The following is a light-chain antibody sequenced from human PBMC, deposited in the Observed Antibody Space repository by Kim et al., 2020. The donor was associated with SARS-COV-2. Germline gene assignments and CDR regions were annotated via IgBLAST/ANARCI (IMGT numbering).Light chain of an antibody. J-gene: IGKJ2*01. CDR1: QSVSSSY. Sequence: SPGERAPLSCRASQSVSSSYLAWYQQKSGQAPRLLIYGASSRATGIPDRFSGSGSGTDFTLTISRLEPEDFAVYYCQQYGSPPMYTFGQGTKLEI. CDR3: QQYGSPPMYT. V-gene: IGKV3-20*01. CDR2: GAS.